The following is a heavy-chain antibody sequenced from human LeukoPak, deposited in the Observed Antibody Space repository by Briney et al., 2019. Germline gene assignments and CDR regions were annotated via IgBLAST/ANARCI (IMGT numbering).Heavy chain of an antibody. CDR1: GYTFTFYY. D-gene: IGHD2-21*01. CDR3: ACVVRGAFDI. CDR2: INPSGGST. V-gene: IGHV1-46*03. J-gene: IGHJ3*02. Sequence: ASVKVSCKPSGYTFTFYYMHWVRQAPGQGLEWMGIINPSGGSTSYPQKFQGRVTMTRDTSTSTVYMELSSLRSEDTAVYYCACVVRGAFDIWGQGTLVTVSS.